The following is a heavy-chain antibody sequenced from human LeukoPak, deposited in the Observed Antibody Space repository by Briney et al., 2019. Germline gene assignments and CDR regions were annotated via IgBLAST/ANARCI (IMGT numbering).Heavy chain of an antibody. CDR2: IWSDGSKK. CDR1: EFTFSTYA. D-gene: IGHD3-22*01. V-gene: IGHV3-33*06. J-gene: IGHJ4*02. CDR3: AKDPPYYYDSSGYYAY. Sequence: GGSLRLSCTAFEFTFSTYAMHWVRQAPGKGLEWVALIWSDGSKKYYIDSVKGRFTISRDNSKNTLYLQMNSLRAEDTAVYYCAKDPPYYYDSSGYYAYWGQGTLVTVSS.